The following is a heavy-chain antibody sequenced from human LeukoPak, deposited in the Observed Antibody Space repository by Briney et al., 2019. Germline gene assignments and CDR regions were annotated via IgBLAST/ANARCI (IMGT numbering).Heavy chain of an antibody. CDR2: ISSSGSTI. V-gene: IGHV3-11*01. Sequence: PGGSLRLSCAASGVTLSTYAMSWARQAPGKGLEWVSYISSSGSTIYYADSVKGRFTISRDNAKNSLYLQMNSLRAEDTAVYYCARDKRASTVTTGGGYYYYGMDVWGQGTTVTVSS. J-gene: IGHJ6*02. CDR3: ARDKRASTVTTGGGYYYYGMDV. CDR1: GVTLSTYA. D-gene: IGHD4-11*01.